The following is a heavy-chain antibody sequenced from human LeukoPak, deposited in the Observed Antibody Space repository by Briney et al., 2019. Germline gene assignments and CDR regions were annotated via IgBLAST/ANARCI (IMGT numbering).Heavy chain of an antibody. J-gene: IGHJ4*02. D-gene: IGHD4-17*01. CDR1: GGSISSYY. V-gene: IGHV4-59*01. Sequence: SETLSLTCTVSGGSISSYYWSWIRQPPGKGLEWIGYIYDSGSTNYNPSLKSRVTISVDTSKNQFSLKVSSVTAADTAVYYCARLRSPTDYWGQGTLVTVSS. CDR3: ARLRSPTDY. CDR2: IYDSGST.